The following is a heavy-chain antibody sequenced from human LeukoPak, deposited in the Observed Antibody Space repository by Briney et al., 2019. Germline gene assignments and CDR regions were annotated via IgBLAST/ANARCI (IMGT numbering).Heavy chain of an antibody. Sequence: GGSLRLSCAASGFTFSSYAMSWVRQAPGKGLEWVSAISGSGGSTYYADSVKGRFTISRDNSKNTLYLQMNSLRAEDTAVYYCAKDLSVVVVPAAIPELFDYWGQGTLVTVSS. CDR1: GFTFSSYA. D-gene: IGHD2-2*02. CDR3: AKDLSVVVVPAAIPELFDY. CDR2: ISGSGGST. V-gene: IGHV3-23*01. J-gene: IGHJ4*02.